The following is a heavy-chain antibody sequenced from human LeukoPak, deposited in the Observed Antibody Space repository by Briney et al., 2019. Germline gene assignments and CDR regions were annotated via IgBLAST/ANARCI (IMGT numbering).Heavy chain of an antibody. Sequence: SVKVSCKASGFTFTSSAVQWVRQARGQRLEWIGWIVVGSGNTNYAQKFQERVTITRDRSTSTAYMELSSLRSEDTAVYYCAAEGGSYSDYYYGMDVWGQGTTVTVSS. CDR3: AAEGGSYSDYYYGMDV. J-gene: IGHJ6*02. CDR1: GFTFTSSA. D-gene: IGHD1-26*01. V-gene: IGHV1-58*01. CDR2: IVVGSGNT.